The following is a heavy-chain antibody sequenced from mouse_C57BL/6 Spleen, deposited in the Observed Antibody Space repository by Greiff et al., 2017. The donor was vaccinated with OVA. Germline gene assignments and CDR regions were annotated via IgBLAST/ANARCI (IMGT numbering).Heavy chain of an antibody. CDR1: GFNINDDY. Sequence: EVKLVESGAELVRPGASVKLSCTASGFNINDDYMHWVKQRPEQGLEWIGWIDPENGDTEYASKFQGKATITADTSSNTAYLQLSSLTSEDAAVYYVTRWLRSGVDYWGQGTSVTVSS. D-gene: IGHD2-2*01. J-gene: IGHJ4*01. CDR3: TRWLRSGVDY. V-gene: IGHV14-4*01. CDR2: IDPENGDT.